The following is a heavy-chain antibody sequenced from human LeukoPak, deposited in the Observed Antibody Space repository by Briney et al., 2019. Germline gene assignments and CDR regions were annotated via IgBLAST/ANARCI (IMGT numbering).Heavy chain of an antibody. CDR1: GFTFSSYS. D-gene: IGHD3-22*01. Sequence: PGGSLRLSCAASGFTFSSYSMHWVRQAPGKGLEWVAVISYDGSNKYYADSVKGRFTISRDNSKNTLYLQMNSLRAEDTAVYYCAKDLTTSITMIVVVPSAIDYWGQGTLVTVSS. CDR3: AKDLTTSITMIVVVPSAIDY. V-gene: IGHV3-30*18. J-gene: IGHJ4*02. CDR2: ISYDGSNK.